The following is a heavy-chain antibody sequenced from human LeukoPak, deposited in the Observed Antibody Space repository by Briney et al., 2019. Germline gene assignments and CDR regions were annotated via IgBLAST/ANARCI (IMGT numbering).Heavy chain of an antibody. Sequence: SETLSLTCTVSGGSVSSTTYYGSWIRQPPGKGLEWIASINYSGSTYYNPSLKSRVTISVDTSENQFSLKLSSVTAADTAVYYCARYVVYGSGKYYFDYWGQGTLVTVSS. CDR3: ARYVVYGSGKYYFDY. CDR1: GGSVSSTTYY. CDR2: INYSGST. D-gene: IGHD3-10*01. J-gene: IGHJ4*02. V-gene: IGHV4-39*01.